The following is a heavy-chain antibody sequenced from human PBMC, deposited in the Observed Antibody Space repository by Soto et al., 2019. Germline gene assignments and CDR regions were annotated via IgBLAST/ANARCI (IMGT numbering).Heavy chain of an antibody. CDR1: GYTFTTYY. D-gene: IGHD4-17*01. V-gene: IGHV1-46*01. CDR2: INPSGGST. J-gene: IGHJ5*02. Sequence: GASVKVSCKASGYTFTTYYLHWVRQAPGQRLEWMGIINPSGGSTNYAQRFQGRVTMTSDTSTSTVYMELSSLRADDTAVYYCARVVVPTTATTSNWFDPWGQGTLVTVSS. CDR3: ARVVVPTTATTSNWFDP.